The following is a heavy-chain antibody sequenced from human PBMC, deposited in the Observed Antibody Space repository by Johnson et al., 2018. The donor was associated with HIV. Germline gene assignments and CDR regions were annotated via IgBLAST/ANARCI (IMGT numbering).Heavy chain of an antibody. D-gene: IGHD5-18*01. Sequence: VQLVESGGGLAQPGGSLRLSCAASGITVSSNYMSWVRQAPGKGLEWVSVIFTVGDVYYAHSVKGPFTIPRNNSKNILYLQMNSLRPEDTAVYYCARDGRDMVTRGSFDVWGQGTVVTVSS. CDR1: GITVSSNY. CDR2: IFTVGDV. V-gene: IGHV3-66*02. CDR3: ARDGRDMVTRGSFDV. J-gene: IGHJ3*01.